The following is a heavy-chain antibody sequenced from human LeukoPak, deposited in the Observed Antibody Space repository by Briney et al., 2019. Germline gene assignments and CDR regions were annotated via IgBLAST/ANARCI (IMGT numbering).Heavy chain of an antibody. D-gene: IGHD4-17*01. CDR3: AGDYGDLLTGIRFDT. CDR2: IYYSGST. CDR1: GGSISSGDYY. J-gene: IGHJ5*02. V-gene: IGHV4-30-4*01. Sequence: SETLSLTCTVSGGSISSGDYYWSWIRQPPGKGLEWIGYIYYSGSTYYNPSLKSRVTISIQTSKNQFSLKLTSVTAADTAVYYCAGDYGDLLTGIRFDTWGQGTLVTVSS.